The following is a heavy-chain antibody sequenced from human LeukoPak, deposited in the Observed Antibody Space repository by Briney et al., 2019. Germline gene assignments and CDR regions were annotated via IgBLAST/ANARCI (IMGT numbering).Heavy chain of an antibody. CDR3: ARSLWFGDSYDY. Sequence: SETLSLTCTVSGGSISSSSYYWGWIRQPPGKGLEWIGSIYYSGSTNYNPSLKSRVTISVDTSKNQFSLKLSSVTAADTAVYYCARSLWFGDSYDYWGQGTLVTVSS. D-gene: IGHD3-10*01. CDR1: GGSISSSSYY. CDR2: IYYSGST. V-gene: IGHV4-39*07. J-gene: IGHJ4*02.